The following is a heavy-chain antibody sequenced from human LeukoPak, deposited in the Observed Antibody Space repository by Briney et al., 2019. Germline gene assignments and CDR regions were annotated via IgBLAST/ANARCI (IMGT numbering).Heavy chain of an antibody. D-gene: IGHD5-18*01. Sequence: ASVKVSRKASGYTFTSYAMHWVRQAPGQRLEWMGWINTGNGNTKYSQKFQGRVTITRDTSASTAYMDLSSLRSEDTAVYYCARDVSDSYGSPVWGQGTRVTVSS. J-gene: IGHJ3*01. CDR2: INTGNGNT. V-gene: IGHV1-3*04. CDR3: ARDVSDSYGSPV. CDR1: GYTFTSYA.